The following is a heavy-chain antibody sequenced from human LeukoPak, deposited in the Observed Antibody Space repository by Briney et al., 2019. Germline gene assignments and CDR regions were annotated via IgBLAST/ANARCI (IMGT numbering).Heavy chain of an antibody. CDR3: AGCYCSSTSCYNWFDP. CDR1: GGTFSSYT. J-gene: IGHJ5*02. CDR2: IIPILGIA. D-gene: IGHD2-2*01. V-gene: IGHV1-69*02. Sequence: ASVKVSCKASGGTFSSYTISWVRQAPGQGLEWMGRIIPILGIANYAQKFQGRVTITADKSTSTAYMELSSLRSEDTAVYYCAGCYCSSTSCYNWFDPWGRGTLVTVSS.